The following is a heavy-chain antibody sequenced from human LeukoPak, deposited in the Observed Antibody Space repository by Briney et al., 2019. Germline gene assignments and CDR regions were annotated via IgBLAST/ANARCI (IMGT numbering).Heavy chain of an antibody. V-gene: IGHV3-30*02. CDR3: AKNIEYQFDY. Sequence: GGSLRLSCAAPGFTFRSYGMHWVRQAPGKGLEWVAFIRYDGSNKYYADSVKGRFTISRDNSKNTLYLQMNSLRAEDTAVYYCAKNIEYQFDYWGQGTLVTVSS. J-gene: IGHJ4*02. CDR2: IRYDGSNK. CDR1: GFTFRSYG. D-gene: IGHD2-2*01.